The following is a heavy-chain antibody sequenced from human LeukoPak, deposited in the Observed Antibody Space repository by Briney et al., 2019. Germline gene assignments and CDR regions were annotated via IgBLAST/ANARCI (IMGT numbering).Heavy chain of an antibody. CDR1: GTSFSGYW. V-gene: IGHV4-34*01. D-gene: IGHD5-12*01. CDR2: INHSRST. J-gene: IGHJ4*02. Sequence: SETLSITSAVYGTSFSGYWWSWIRQPPGEGLGWIGEINHSRSTNYNPSVKSRVTISITTTKNQFSLKLSSVTATDAAEYYWARRKGQNIVATFRRRYYFDYWGQGTLVTVSS. CDR3: ARRKGQNIVATFRRRYYFDY.